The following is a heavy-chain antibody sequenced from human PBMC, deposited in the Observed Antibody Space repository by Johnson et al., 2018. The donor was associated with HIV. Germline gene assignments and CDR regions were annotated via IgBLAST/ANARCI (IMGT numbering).Heavy chain of an antibody. V-gene: IGHV3-30*02. D-gene: IGHD2-21*02. CDR3: VRVGKYCDDDCHSGVDAFDI. CDR2: IRSDGSNK. Sequence: QVQLVESGGGVVQPGGSLRLSCAASAFTFSSYDMHWVRQAPGKGLEWVAFIRSDGSNKYYADSVKGRFTISRDNAKKSLYLHLNSLRVEDTALYYCVRVGKYCDDDCHSGVDAFDIWGQGTMVTVSS. J-gene: IGHJ3*02. CDR1: AFTFSSYD.